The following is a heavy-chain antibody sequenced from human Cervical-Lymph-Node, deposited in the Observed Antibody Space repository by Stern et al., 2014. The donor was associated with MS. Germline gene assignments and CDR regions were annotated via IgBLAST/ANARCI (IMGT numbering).Heavy chain of an antibody. CDR3: AQEPYGGNFDY. D-gene: IGHD4-23*01. CDR2: IVAVFDKA. Sequence: DQLLESGAEVKKPGSSVKVSCKVSGDTFSRNAISWVRQAPGQGLEWMGAIVAVFDKANYAQQCQGRVTITADESTSTAYMELRSLRSKDTAVYYCAQEPYGGNFDYWGQGTLVTVSS. J-gene: IGHJ4*02. V-gene: IGHV1-69*01. CDR1: GDTFSRNA.